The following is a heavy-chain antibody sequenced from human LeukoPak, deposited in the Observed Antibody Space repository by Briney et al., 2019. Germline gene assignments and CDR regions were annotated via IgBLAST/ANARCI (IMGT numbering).Heavy chain of an antibody. CDR3: ARATRWFDY. Sequence: GGSLRLSCAASGFTFSSFGMNWVRQAPGKGLEWVSSISSGTGYIYYADSVKGRFTISRDNATTSLYLQMNSLRAEDTATYYCARATRWFDYWGQGTLVTVSA. J-gene: IGHJ4*02. V-gene: IGHV3-21*01. D-gene: IGHD2-2*01. CDR1: GFTFSSFG. CDR2: ISSGTGYI.